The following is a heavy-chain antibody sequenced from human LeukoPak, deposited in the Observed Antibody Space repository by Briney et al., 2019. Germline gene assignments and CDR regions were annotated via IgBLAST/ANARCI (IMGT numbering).Heavy chain of an antibody. CDR1: GYSFTNYY. CDR2: INPSGGT. J-gene: IGHJ3*02. Sequence: ASVKVSCKASGYSFTNYYMHWVRHVPGQGPEWMGLINPSGGTKYAQKFQDRVTMTRDMSTSTIYMELRSLTSEDRAVYYCAREGRSDYGASRSFDIWGQGTMVTVSS. D-gene: IGHD4-17*01. V-gene: IGHV1-46*01. CDR3: AREGRSDYGASRSFDI.